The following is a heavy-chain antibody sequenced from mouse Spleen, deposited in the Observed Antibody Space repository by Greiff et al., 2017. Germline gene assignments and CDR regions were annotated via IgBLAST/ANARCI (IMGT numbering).Heavy chain of an antibody. CDR1: GISITTGNYR. D-gene: IGHD2-14*01. CDR3: ARENYRYDRGFDY. CDR2: IYYSGTI. Sequence: EVKLQESGPGLVKPSQTVFLTCTVTGISITTGNYRWSWIRQFPGNKLEWIGYIYYSGTITYNPSLTSRTTITRDTPKNQFFLEMNSLTAEDTATYYCARENYRYDRGFDYWGQGTTLTVSS. J-gene: IGHJ2*01. V-gene: IGHV3-5*01.